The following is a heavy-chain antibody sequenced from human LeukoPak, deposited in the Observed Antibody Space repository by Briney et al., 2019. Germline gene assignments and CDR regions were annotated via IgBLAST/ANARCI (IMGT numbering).Heavy chain of an antibody. V-gene: IGHV1-2*02. Sequence: ASVKVSCKASGNTFNGYYIHWVRQAPGQGLEWMGGNNPNTGGTDTAQKFQGRVTMTRDTSISTAYMELSRLRSDDTAVYYCTRDHCTRTNCYEDYYYGMDVWGQGTTVTVSS. J-gene: IGHJ6*02. CDR2: NNPNTGGT. CDR1: GNTFNGYY. D-gene: IGHD2-2*01. CDR3: TRDHCTRTNCYEDYYYGMDV.